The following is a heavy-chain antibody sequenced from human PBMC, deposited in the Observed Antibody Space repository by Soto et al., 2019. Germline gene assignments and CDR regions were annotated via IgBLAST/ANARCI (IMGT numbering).Heavy chain of an antibody. D-gene: IGHD1-26*01. J-gene: IGHJ5*01. CDR2: MYYTETS. V-gene: IGHV4-31*03. Sequence: SVPLSLTCTVSGVSITSGRSYCSWIRQHPGKGLEWIGYMYYTETSYYSPSLRSRVTISLDTSQNQFYLELTSVTVADTAVYYCASGVVGTTTWFDSWGQGTLVTVSS. CDR3: ASGVVGTTTWFDS. CDR1: GVSITSGRSY.